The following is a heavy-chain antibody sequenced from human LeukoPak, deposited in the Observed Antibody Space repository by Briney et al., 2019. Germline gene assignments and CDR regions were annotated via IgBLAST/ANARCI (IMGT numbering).Heavy chain of an antibody. V-gene: IGHV1-69*05. Sequence: ASVKVSCKASGGTFSSYAISWVRQAPGQGLEWMGGIIPIFGTANYAQKFQGRVTITTDESTSTAYMELSSLRSEDTAVYYCARVRWELPPYLLSYYYYYMDVWGKGTTVTVSS. CDR2: IIPIFGTA. J-gene: IGHJ6*03. CDR1: GGTFSSYA. CDR3: ARVRWELPPYLLSYYYYYMDV. D-gene: IGHD1-26*01.